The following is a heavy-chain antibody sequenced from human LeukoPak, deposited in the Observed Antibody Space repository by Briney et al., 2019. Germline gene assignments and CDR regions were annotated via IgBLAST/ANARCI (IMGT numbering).Heavy chain of an antibody. CDR2: INHSGST. D-gene: IGHD2-15*01. CDR1: GGSFSSYY. CDR3: ARHGKSKIVVVVTATRHYNWFDP. J-gene: IGHJ5*02. Sequence: SETLSLTCAVYGGSFSSYYWSWIRQPPGKGLEWIGEINHSGSTNYNPSLKSRVTISVDTSKNQFSLKLTSVTAADTAVYYCARHGKSKIVVVVTATRHYNWFDPWGQGTLVTVSS. V-gene: IGHV4-34*01.